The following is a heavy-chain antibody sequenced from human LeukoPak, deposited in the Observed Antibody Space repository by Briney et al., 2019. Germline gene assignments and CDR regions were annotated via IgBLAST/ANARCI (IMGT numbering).Heavy chain of an antibody. D-gene: IGHD2-15*01. J-gene: IGHJ4*02. CDR1: GFTFSTYV. Sequence: GGSLRLSCAASGFTFSTYVMSWVRQTPGKGLEWVSTISNSGGSTYNADSVKGRFTISRDNSKNTLYLHMNSLRAEDAAVYYCARAPVTSCSGVLCYPFDYWGQGTLVTVSS. CDR3: ARAPVTSCSGVLCYPFDY. V-gene: IGHV3-23*01. CDR2: ISNSGGST.